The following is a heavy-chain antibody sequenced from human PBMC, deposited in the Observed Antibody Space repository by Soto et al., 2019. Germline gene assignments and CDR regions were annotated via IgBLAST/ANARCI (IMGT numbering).Heavy chain of an antibody. CDR1: GFTVSDNY. CDR2: LYSGGRI. J-gene: IGHJ6*02. Sequence: HPGGSLRLSCAASGFTVSDNYITWVRQAPGRGLEWVSLLYSGGRIYYADSVKGRFTISRDTSKKTLYLQMNSLRTEDTAVYYCARSDPGYAYGLNVWGQGTTATVSS. D-gene: IGHD5-18*01. V-gene: IGHV3-53*01. CDR3: ARSDPGYAYGLNV.